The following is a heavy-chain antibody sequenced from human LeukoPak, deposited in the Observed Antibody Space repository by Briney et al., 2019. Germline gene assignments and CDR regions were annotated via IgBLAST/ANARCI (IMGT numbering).Heavy chain of an antibody. CDR2: ISYSGNT. Sequence: SETLSLTCTVSGGSISNYYWIWIRQPPGKGLQWIGHISYSGNTNYIPSLKSRVTMSVDTSRNQISLKVTSVTAADTAVYYCARGHDGVVGWFAPWGRGTLVTVSS. V-gene: IGHV4-59*01. CDR3: ARGHDGVVGWFAP. J-gene: IGHJ5*02. CDR1: GGSISNYY. D-gene: IGHD2-15*01.